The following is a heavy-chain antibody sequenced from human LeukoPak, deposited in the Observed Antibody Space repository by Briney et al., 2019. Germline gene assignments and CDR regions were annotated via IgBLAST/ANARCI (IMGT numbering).Heavy chain of an antibody. CDR1: GGSISSGRYS. V-gene: IGHV4-30-2*01. Sequence: PSQTLSLTCAVSGGSISSGRYSWSWVRQPPGKGLEWIGYMYDSGSTYYNPSLKSRVTIPVDRSKNQFSLKLSSVTAADTAVYYCARGEGSYFDYWGQGTLVTVSS. CDR3: ARGEGSYFDY. J-gene: IGHJ4*02. CDR2: MYDSGST.